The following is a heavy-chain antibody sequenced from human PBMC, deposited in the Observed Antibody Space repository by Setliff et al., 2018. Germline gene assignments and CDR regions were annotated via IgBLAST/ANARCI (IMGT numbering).Heavy chain of an antibody. J-gene: IGHJ3*02. V-gene: IGHV1-69*05. CDR3: ARGGLVEQWLVANGAFDI. CDR1: GGTFSSHA. Sequence: ASVKVSCKASGGTFSSHAISWVRQAPGQGLEWMGGIIPIFGTANYAQKFQGRVTITTDESTSTAYMELSSLRSEDTAVYYCARGGLVEQWLVANGAFDIWGQGTMVTVSS. D-gene: IGHD6-19*01. CDR2: IIPIFGTA.